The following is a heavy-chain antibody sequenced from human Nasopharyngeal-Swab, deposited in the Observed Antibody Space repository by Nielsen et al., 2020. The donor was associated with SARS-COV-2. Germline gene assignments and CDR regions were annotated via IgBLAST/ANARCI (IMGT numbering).Heavy chain of an antibody. CDR3: ARGSPSGYYPDY. J-gene: IGHJ4*02. D-gene: IGHD3-22*01. CDR2: INHSGST. CDR1: GGSLSGYY. Sequence: SETLSLTCAVYGGSLSGYYWSWIRQPPGKGLEWIGEINHSGSTNYNPSLKSRVTISVDTSKNQFSLKLSSVTAADTAVYYCARGSPSGYYPDYWGQGTLVTVSS. V-gene: IGHV4-34*01.